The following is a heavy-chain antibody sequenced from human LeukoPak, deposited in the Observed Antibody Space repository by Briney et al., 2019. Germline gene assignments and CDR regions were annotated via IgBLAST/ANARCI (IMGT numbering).Heavy chain of an antibody. D-gene: IGHD2-15*01. V-gene: IGHV3-20*04. CDR2: INWNGGKI. CDR3: AKDRSAVAAAYFDY. J-gene: IGHJ4*02. CDR1: GFVYENYG. Sequence: GGSLRLSCEASGFVYENYGMTWVRQVPGKGLEWLCGINWNGGKIVYADSVKGRFTISRDNSKNSLYLQMNSLRTEDTALYYCAKDRSAVAAAYFDYWGQGTLVTVSS.